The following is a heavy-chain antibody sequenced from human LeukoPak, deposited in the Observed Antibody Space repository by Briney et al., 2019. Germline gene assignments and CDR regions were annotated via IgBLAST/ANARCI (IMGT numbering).Heavy chain of an antibody. V-gene: IGHV1-69*05. Sequence: SVKVSCKASGGTFSSYAISWVRQAPGQGLEWMGGIIPIFGTANYAQKFQGRVTITTDESTSTAYMELSSLRSEDTAVYYCARVTARAGYYYYMDVWGKGTTVTVSS. CDR3: ARVTARAGYYYYMDV. CDR2: IIPIFGTA. J-gene: IGHJ6*03. CDR1: GGTFSSYA. D-gene: IGHD5-18*01.